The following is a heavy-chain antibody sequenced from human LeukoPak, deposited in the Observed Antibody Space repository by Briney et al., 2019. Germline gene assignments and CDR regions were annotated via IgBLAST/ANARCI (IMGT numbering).Heavy chain of an antibody. D-gene: IGHD3-3*01. CDR3: ARGPNTRITIFGVVTPAFDI. CDR1: GGSISSYY. V-gene: IGHV4-4*07. Sequence: SETLSLTCTVSGGSISSYYWSWIRQPAGKGLEWIGRIYTSGSTNSNPPLKSRVTMSVDTSKNQFSLKMSSVTAADTAVYYCARGPNTRITIFGVVTPAFDIWGQGTMVIVSS. CDR2: IYTSGST. J-gene: IGHJ3*02.